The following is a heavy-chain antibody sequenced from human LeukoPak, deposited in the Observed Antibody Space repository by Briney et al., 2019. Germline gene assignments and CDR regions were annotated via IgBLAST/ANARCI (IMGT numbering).Heavy chain of an antibody. CDR2: IYYSGST. Sequence: PSETLSLTCTVSGGSISSYYWSWIRQPPGKGLEWIGYIYYSGSTNYNPSLKSRVTISVDTSKNQFSLNMFSVTAAGTAMYYCTRATGYGLIDYWGQGTLVTVSS. J-gene: IGHJ4*02. V-gene: IGHV4-59*08. CDR3: TRATGYGLIDY. D-gene: IGHD3-9*01. CDR1: GGSISSYY.